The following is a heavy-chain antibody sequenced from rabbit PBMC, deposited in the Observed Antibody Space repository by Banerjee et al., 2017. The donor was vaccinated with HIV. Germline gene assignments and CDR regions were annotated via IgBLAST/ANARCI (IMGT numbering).Heavy chain of an antibody. D-gene: IGHD7-1*01. J-gene: IGHJ6*01. CDR2: IYAGSGST. V-gene: IGHV1S43*01. CDR3: ARDLAAVTGWNFGL. Sequence: QEQLEESGGDLVQPEGSLTLTCTASAFSFSSNYWICWVRQAPGKGLEWIACIYAGSGSTWYASWVNGRFTISRSTSLDTVDLKMTSLTAADTATYFCARDLAAVTGWNFGLWGPGTLVTVS. CDR1: AFSFSSNYW.